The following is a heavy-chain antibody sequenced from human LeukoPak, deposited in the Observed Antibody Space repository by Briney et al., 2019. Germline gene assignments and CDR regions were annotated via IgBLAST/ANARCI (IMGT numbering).Heavy chain of an antibody. CDR2: IRYDGSNE. CDR3: AKDWEAKAAVAQYYFDY. V-gene: IGHV3-30*02. J-gene: IGHJ4*02. Sequence: GGSLRLSCAASGFTFSSYGIHWVRQAPGKGLEWVAFIRYDGSNEYYADSVKGRFTISRDNSQNTLYLQMNSLRAEDTAVYYCAKDWEAKAAVAQYYFDYWGQGTLVTVSS. D-gene: IGHD6-13*01. CDR1: GFTFSSYG.